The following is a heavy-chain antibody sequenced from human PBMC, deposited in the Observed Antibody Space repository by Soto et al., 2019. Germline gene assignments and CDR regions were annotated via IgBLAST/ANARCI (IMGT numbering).Heavy chain of an antibody. Sequence: GASVKVSCKTSGYTFTNFGLSWVRQAPGQGLEWMGWISAYNGNTNYAQNFQGQVTISADKSISTAYLQWSSLKASDTAMYYCARPQERLGYSYGSPFDYWGQGTLVTVSS. J-gene: IGHJ4*02. CDR1: GYTFTNFG. CDR3: ARPQERLGYSYGSPFDY. CDR2: ISAYNGNT. D-gene: IGHD5-18*01. V-gene: IGHV1-18*01.